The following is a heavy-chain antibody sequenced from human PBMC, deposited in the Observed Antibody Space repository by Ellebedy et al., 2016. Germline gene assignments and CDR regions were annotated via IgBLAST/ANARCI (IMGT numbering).Heavy chain of an antibody. Sequence: GESLKISCAASGFTFSSYWMHWVRQAPGKGLVWVSRINSDGSSTNYADSVRGRFTISRDNAKNTLYLQMNSLRAEDTAVYYCARVGDFWSGYYDSWGQGTLVTVSS. CDR2: INSDGSST. CDR1: GFTFSSYW. CDR3: ARVGDFWSGYYDS. D-gene: IGHD3-3*01. V-gene: IGHV3-74*01. J-gene: IGHJ4*02.